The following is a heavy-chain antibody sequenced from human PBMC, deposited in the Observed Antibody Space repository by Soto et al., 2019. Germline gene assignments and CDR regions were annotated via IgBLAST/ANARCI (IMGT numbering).Heavy chain of an antibody. CDR3: FTYGWQYDTSGVDY. CDR2: ILSKSDGGTT. D-gene: IGHD3-22*01. CDR1: GFAFSRAW. J-gene: IGHJ4*02. Sequence: EVQLVESGGGLVKPGGSLRVSCAASGFAFSRAWMCWVRQAPGKGLEWLGRILSKSDGGTTDIAAPVKGRFSITRDDSTHTRYLQMDRLQIEDTAVYYCFTYGWQYDTSGVDYWGEGTLVTVSS. V-gene: IGHV3-15*01.